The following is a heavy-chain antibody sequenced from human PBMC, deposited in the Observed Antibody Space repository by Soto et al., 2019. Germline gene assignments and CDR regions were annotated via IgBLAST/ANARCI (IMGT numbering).Heavy chain of an antibody. CDR1: GFTFSNYW. CDR2: IKHDGTEK. D-gene: IGHD3-3*01. Sequence: EVQLVESGGGLVQPGGSLRLSCAASGFTFSNYWMSWVRQAPGQELEWVANIKHDGTEKYYVDSVKGRFTISSDNAKNSLYLQMTSLRAEDTVVYYCARARDFWITYFESWGQGTLVTVSS. J-gene: IGHJ4*02. V-gene: IGHV3-7*03. CDR3: ARARDFWITYFES.